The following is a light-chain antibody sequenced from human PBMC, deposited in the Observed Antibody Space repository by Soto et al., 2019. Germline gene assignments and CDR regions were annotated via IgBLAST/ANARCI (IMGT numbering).Light chain of an antibody. J-gene: IGKJ5*01. CDR3: QQYNNCPFS. CDR2: DVS. V-gene: IGKV3-15*01. CDR1: AGVTTK. Sequence: EIQMTQSPCTLSASAGERATISCRACAGVTTKFAWYQQQSGQAPRLLIYDVSIRANGVPARFSGSGSETDFTLTISGLQSEDTAAYYCQQYNNCPFSFGRGTRLEIK.